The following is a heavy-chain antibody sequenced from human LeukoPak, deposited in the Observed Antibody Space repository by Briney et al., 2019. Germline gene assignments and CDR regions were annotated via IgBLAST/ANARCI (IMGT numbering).Heavy chain of an antibody. CDR1: SASITSSPYF. Sequence: PSETLSLTCTVSSASITSSPYFWGWIRQSPGKGLEWIGSMYHSGNTYYNPSLKSRVTISVDTSKNQFSLKLSSVTAADTAVYYCAAYCSGGSCYSSDYYYYMDVWGKGTTVTISS. CDR3: AAYCSGGSCYSSDYYYYMDV. V-gene: IGHV4-39*07. J-gene: IGHJ6*03. CDR2: MYHSGNT. D-gene: IGHD2-15*01.